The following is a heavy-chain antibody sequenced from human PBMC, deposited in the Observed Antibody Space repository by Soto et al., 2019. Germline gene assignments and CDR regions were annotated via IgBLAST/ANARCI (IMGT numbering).Heavy chain of an antibody. CDR1: GFTFSTDA. CDR2: ISASGGST. V-gene: IGHV3-23*01. Sequence: SLRLSWAASGFTFSTDAMTWVRQAPGKGLEWVSAISASGGSTYYADSVKGRFTISRDNSKNTLYLQMNSLRAEDTAVYYCARASQAYGMDVWGQGTTVTVSS. J-gene: IGHJ6*02. CDR3: ARASQAYGMDV.